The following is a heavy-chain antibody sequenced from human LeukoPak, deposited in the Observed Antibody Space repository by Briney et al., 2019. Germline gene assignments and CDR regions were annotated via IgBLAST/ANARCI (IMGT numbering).Heavy chain of an antibody. J-gene: IGHJ4*02. CDR3: ARGYSYGYAPY. CDR1: GYTLTIYG. CDR2: MNPNSGNT. V-gene: IGHV1-8*03. D-gene: IGHD5-18*01. Sequence: ASVKVSCKASGYTLTIYGIAWVRQATGQGLEWMGWMNPNSGNTGYAQKFQGRVTITRNTSISTTYMELSSLRSEDTAVYYCARGYSYGYAPYWGQGTLVTVSS.